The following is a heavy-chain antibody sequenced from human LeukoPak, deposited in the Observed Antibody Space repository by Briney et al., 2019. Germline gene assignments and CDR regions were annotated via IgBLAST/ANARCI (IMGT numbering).Heavy chain of an antibody. CDR3: ARVIRYFDWPRGADY. Sequence: PSETLSLTCTVSGGSISSGSYYWSWIRQPAGKGLEWIGRIYTSGSTNYNPSLKSRVTISVDTSKNQFSLKLSSVTAADTAVYYRARVIRYFDWPRGADYWGQGTLVTVSS. D-gene: IGHD3-9*01. CDR2: IYTSGST. J-gene: IGHJ4*02. V-gene: IGHV4-61*02. CDR1: GGSISSGSYY.